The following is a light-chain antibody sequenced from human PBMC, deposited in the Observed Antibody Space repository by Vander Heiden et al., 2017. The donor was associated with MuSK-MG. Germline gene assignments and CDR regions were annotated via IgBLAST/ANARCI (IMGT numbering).Light chain of an antibody. Sequence: DIQMTQPPSSLSASVGDRVTITCQASQDISNYLNWYQQKPGKAPKLLIYDASNLETGVPSRFSGSGSETDFTFTISSLQPEDIATYYCQQYYNLPVTFGHGTKVDIK. CDR1: QDISNY. CDR2: DAS. J-gene: IGKJ3*01. CDR3: QQYYNLPVT. V-gene: IGKV1-33*01.